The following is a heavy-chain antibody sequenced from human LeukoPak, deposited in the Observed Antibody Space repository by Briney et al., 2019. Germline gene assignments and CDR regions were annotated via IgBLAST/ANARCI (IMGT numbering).Heavy chain of an antibody. D-gene: IGHD6-19*01. CDR3: ARRGSSGRSFDY. Sequence: SETLSLTCTVSGGSISSSSYYWGWIRQPPGKGLEWIGSFYNSGSTYNNPSLKSRVTISVDTSKNQFSLKLTSVTAADTAVYYCARRGSSGRSFDYWGQGTLVIVSS. CDR1: GGSISSSSYY. CDR2: FYNSGST. J-gene: IGHJ4*02. V-gene: IGHV4-39*01.